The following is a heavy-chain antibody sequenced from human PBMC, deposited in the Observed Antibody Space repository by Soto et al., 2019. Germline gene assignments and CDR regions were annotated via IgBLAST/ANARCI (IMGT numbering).Heavy chain of an antibody. CDR1: GFSFSNYA. V-gene: IGHV3-48*02. D-gene: IGHD2-15*01. Sequence: EVQLLESGGTLVQVGGSLRLSCVASGFSFSNYAVTWVRQAPGKGLEWVSYISSSSSTIYYADSVKGRFTISRDNAKNSLYLQMNSLRDEDTAVYYCARDRNIVVVVADVAEAFDIWGQGTMVTVSS. J-gene: IGHJ3*02. CDR3: ARDRNIVVVVADVAEAFDI. CDR2: ISSSSSTI.